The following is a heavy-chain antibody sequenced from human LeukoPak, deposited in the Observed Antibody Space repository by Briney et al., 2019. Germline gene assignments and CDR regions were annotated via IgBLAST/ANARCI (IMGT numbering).Heavy chain of an antibody. D-gene: IGHD4-17*01. CDR3: ARVTTMTTGLANY. Sequence: GGSLRLSCAASGFTFSNYAMSWVRQAPAKGLEWVSSITIGDSTTYYAVSVKGRFTISRDNPKNTLYLQMNSLRAEDTAVYYCARVTTMTTGLANYWGQGILVTVSS. CDR2: ITIGDSTT. V-gene: IGHV3-23*01. CDR1: GFTFSNYA. J-gene: IGHJ4*02.